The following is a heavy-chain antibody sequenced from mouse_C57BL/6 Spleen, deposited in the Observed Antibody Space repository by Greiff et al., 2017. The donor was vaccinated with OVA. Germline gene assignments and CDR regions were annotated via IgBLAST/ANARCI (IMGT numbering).Heavy chain of an antibody. V-gene: IGHV1-55*01. CDR2: LYPGSGST. D-gene: IGHD1-1*01. J-gene: IGHJ3*01. CDR3: ARSNYYGSSWFAY. CDR1: GYTFTSYW. Sequence: QVQLQQPGAELVKPGASVKMSCKASGYTFTSYWITWVKQRPGQGLEWIGDLYPGSGSTNYNEKFKSKATLTVDTSSSTAYMQLSSLTSEDSAVYYCARSNYYGSSWFAYWGQGTLVTVSA.